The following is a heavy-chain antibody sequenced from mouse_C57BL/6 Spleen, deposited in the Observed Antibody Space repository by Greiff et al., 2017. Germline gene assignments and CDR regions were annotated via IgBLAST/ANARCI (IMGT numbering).Heavy chain of an antibody. J-gene: IGHJ2*01. CDR2: IDPSDRYT. CDR3: ARAANYYGSSSFFDY. V-gene: IGHV1-50*01. D-gene: IGHD1-1*01. Sequence: QVQLQQPGAELVKPGASVKLSCKASGYTFTSYWMQWVKQRPGQGLEWIGEIDPSDRYTNYNQKFKGKATLAVDTSSSTAYMQLSSLTSEDSAVYYFARAANYYGSSSFFDYWGQGTTLTVSS. CDR1: GYTFTSYW.